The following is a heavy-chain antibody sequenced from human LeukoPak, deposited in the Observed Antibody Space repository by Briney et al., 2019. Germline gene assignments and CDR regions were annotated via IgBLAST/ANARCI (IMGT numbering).Heavy chain of an antibody. D-gene: IGHD3-3*01. Sequence: SETLSLTCTVSGGSISSYYWSWIRQPPGKGLELIGYIYYSGSTNYNPSLKSRVTISVDTSKNQFSLKLSSVTAADTAVYYCARAPLSPEIRVPSYFDYWGQGTLVTVSS. J-gene: IGHJ4*02. CDR1: GGSISSYY. CDR2: IYYSGST. CDR3: ARAPLSPEIRVPSYFDY. V-gene: IGHV4-59*08.